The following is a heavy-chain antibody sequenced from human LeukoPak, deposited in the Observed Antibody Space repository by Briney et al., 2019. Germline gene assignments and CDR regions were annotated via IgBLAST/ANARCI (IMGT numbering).Heavy chain of an antibody. V-gene: IGHV4-59*01. Sequence: SETLSFTCTVSGVSISNYYWSWIPQPPGKELEWIVYTHYSGSANSNPSHKSRVTISLYLSKNPFSLKLSSVTAADTAVYYCARFQLVGLNYYYYGMDVWAQGTTVT. CDR2: THYSGSA. CDR3: ARFQLVGLNYYYYGMDV. J-gene: IGHJ6*02. D-gene: IGHD1-26*01. CDR1: GVSISNYY.